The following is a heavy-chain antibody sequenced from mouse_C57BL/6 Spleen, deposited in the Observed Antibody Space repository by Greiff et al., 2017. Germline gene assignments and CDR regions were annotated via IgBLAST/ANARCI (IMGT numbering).Heavy chain of an antibody. CDR3: ARPLYSNYAMDY. V-gene: IGHV1-81*01. CDR2: IYPRSGNT. J-gene: IGHJ4*01. CDR1: GYTFTSYG. D-gene: IGHD2-5*01. Sequence: LVESGAELARPGASVKLSCKASGYTFTSYGISWVKQRTGQGLEWIGEIYPRSGNTYYNEKFKGKATLTADKSSSTAYMELRSLTSEDSAVYFCARPLYSNYAMDYWGQGTSVTVSS.